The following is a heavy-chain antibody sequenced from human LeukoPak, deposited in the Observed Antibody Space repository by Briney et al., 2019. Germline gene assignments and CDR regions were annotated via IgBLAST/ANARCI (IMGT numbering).Heavy chain of an antibody. Sequence: SETLSLTCTVSGGSISSSSYYWGWIRQPPGKGLEWIGSIYYSGSTYYNPSLKSRVTISVDTSKNQFSLKLSSVTAADTAVYYCARVDRRGSYRIDYWGQGTLVTVSS. CDR3: ARVDRRGSYRIDY. J-gene: IGHJ4*02. D-gene: IGHD1-26*01. V-gene: IGHV4-39*07. CDR2: IYYSGST. CDR1: GGSISSSSYY.